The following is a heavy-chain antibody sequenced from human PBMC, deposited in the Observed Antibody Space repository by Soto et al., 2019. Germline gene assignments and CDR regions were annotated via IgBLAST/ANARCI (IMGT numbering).Heavy chain of an antibody. D-gene: IGHD3-10*01. CDR1: GFTFSSYG. Sequence: QVQLVESGGGVVQPGRSLRLSCAASGFTFSSYGMHWVRQAPDKGLEWVAVISYDGSNKYYADSVKGRFTISRDNSKNPLYLQMNSLRAEDTAVYYCAKDRITMVRGVIIPYYSYYMDVWGKGTTVTVSS. J-gene: IGHJ6*03. CDR2: ISYDGSNK. V-gene: IGHV3-30*18. CDR3: AKDRITMVRGVIIPYYSYYMDV.